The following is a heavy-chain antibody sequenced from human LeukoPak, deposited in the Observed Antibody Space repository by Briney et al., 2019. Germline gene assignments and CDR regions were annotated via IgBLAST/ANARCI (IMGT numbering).Heavy chain of an antibody. CDR1: GFTFSSYS. J-gene: IGHJ5*02. D-gene: IGHD6-19*01. Sequence: GGSLRLSCAASGFTFSSYSMNWVRQAPGKGLEWVSSISSSSSYIYYADSVKGRFTISRDNAKNSLYLQMNSLRAEDTAAYYCARGTAQGAVADTRGPWGQGTLVTVSS. V-gene: IGHV3-21*01. CDR2: ISSSSSYI. CDR3: ARGTAQGAVADTRGP.